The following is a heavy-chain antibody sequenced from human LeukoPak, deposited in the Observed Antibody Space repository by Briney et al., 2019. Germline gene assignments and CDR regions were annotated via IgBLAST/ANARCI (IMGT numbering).Heavy chain of an antibody. CDR1: GYTFTSYG. J-gene: IGHJ4*02. D-gene: IGHD3-22*01. Sequence: SVKVSCKASGYTFTSYGISWVRQAPGQGLEWMGGIIPIFGTANYAQKFQGRVTITADESTSTAYMELSSLRSEDTAVYYCARVRGGNDSSGYYYYFDHWGQGTLVTVSS. CDR3: ARVRGGNDSSGYYYYFDH. CDR2: IIPIFGTA. V-gene: IGHV1-69*13.